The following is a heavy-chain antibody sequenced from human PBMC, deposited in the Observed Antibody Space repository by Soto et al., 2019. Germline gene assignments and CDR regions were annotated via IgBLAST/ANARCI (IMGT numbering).Heavy chain of an antibody. CDR1: GYTFTGYY. CDR3: AVNLYSSSSKGAFDI. CDR2: INPNSGGT. Sequence: ASVKVSCKASGYTFTGYYMHWVRQAPGQGLEWMGWINPNSGGTNYAQKFQGRVTMTRDTSISTAYMELSRLRSDDTAVYYCAVNLYSSSSKGAFDIWGQGTMVTVSS. V-gene: IGHV1-2*02. D-gene: IGHD6-6*01. J-gene: IGHJ3*02.